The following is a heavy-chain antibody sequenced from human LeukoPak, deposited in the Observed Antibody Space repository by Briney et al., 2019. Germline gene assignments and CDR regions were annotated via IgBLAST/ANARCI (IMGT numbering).Heavy chain of an antibody. CDR2: INPSGGST. J-gene: IGHJ1*01. CDR3: ARGSNAECFQH. CDR1: GYTFTSYG. Sequence: ASVKVSCKASGYTFTSYGISWVRQAPGQGLEWMGIINPSGGSTSYAQKFQGRVTMTRDTSISTVYMELSTLKSDDTAVYYCARGSNAECFQHWGQGTLVTVSS. D-gene: IGHD4/OR15-4a*01. V-gene: IGHV1-46*01.